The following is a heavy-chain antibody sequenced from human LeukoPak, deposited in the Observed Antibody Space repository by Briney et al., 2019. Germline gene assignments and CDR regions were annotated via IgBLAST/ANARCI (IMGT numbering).Heavy chain of an antibody. D-gene: IGHD1-14*01. V-gene: IGHV3-21*01. CDR1: GFPFSSYS. CDR3: ARGDTGAPDFDY. Sequence: GGSLRLSCAASGFPFSSYSMNWVRQAPGKGLEWVSFISSGGGHIFYADSVKGRFTISRDNAKNSLHLQMDSLRAEDTAVYYCARGDTGAPDFDYWGQGTLVAVSA. J-gene: IGHJ4*02. CDR2: ISSGGGHI.